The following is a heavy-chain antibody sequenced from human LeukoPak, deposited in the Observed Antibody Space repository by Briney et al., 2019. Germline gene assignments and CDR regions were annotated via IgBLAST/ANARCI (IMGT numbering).Heavy chain of an antibody. D-gene: IGHD3-22*01. J-gene: IGHJ3*02. CDR3: ARDRRYFYDSRMDAFDI. CDR1: GASLSIGGYY. CDR2: IYFSGRT. Sequence: PSETLSLTCTVSGASLSIGGYYWGWIRQHPGKGLEWIGYIYFSGRTNYRPSLQSRVTMSVDTSKNQFCLRLSSVTAADTAVYYCARDRRYFYDSRMDAFDIWGQGTMVTVSS. V-gene: IGHV4-31*03.